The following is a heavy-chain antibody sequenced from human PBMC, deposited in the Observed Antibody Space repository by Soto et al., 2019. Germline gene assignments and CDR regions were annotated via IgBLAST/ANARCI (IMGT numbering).Heavy chain of an antibody. D-gene: IGHD3-3*01. Sequence: PSETLSLTGTVSGGSISSGEYYWTWIRQPPGKGLEWIGYISYSGSTHYSPSLKSRVSITVDTSKNQFSLNLASVSAEDTAVYYCARTSLTFFGPSNDYDVMGVWGLGTTVTVSS. CDR1: GGSISSGEYY. J-gene: IGHJ6*02. V-gene: IGHV4-30-4*01. CDR3: ARTSLTFFGPSNDYDVMGV. CDR2: ISYSGST.